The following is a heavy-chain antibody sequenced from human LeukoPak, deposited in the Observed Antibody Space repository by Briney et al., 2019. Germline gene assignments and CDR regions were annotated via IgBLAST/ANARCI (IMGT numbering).Heavy chain of an antibody. Sequence: SVKVSCKASGYTFTSNYIHWVRQAPGQGLEWMGMIYPRDGSTSYAQKFQGRVTVTRDTSTSTVHMDLSGLRSEDSAVYYCARDQEGFDFGGQGTLVTVSS. V-gene: IGHV1-46*01. CDR1: GYTFTSNY. CDR3: ARDQEGFDF. J-gene: IGHJ4*02. CDR2: IYPRDGST.